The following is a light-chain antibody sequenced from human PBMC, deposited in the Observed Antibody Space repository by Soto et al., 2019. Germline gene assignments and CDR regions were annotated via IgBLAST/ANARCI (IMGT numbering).Light chain of an antibody. Sequence: DIVMTQSPLSLPVTPGEPASISCRSSHSLLQSNGYNYLDWYLRKPGQSPQLLIYLGSNRASGVPDRFSGSGSGTDFTLKISRVEAEDVGVYYCMQPLQSWTFGQGTKV. CDR1: HSLLQSNGYNY. V-gene: IGKV2-28*01. CDR3: MQPLQSWT. CDR2: LGS. J-gene: IGKJ1*01.